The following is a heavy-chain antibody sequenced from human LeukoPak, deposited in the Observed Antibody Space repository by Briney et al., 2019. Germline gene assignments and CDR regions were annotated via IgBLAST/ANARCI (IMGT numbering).Heavy chain of an antibody. CDR3: AKSSYPLLWFGELYFDY. D-gene: IGHD3-10*01. V-gene: IGHV3-23*01. CDR1: GFTFSSYA. CDR2: ISGSGGST. J-gene: IGHJ4*02. Sequence: GGSLRLSCAASGFTFSSYAMSWVRQAPGKGLEWVSAISGSGGSTYYADSVKGRFTISRDNSKNTLYLQMNSLRAEDTVVYYCAKSSYPLLWFGELYFDYWGQGTLVTVSS.